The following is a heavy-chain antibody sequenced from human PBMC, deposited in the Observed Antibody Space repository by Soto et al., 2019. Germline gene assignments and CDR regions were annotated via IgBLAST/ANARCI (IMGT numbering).Heavy chain of an antibody. V-gene: IGHV3-30*18. D-gene: IGHD3-10*01. CDR2: ISYDRSNK. CDR1: GFTFTSYG. J-gene: IGHJ4*02. Sequence: QVQLVESGGFVVQPGRSLRLSCAASGFTFTSYGMHWVRQAAGKGLAWLAVISYDRSNKYDTDSVKARFTISRDNSKNTLYLQMNSLRAEETAVYYCAKWSPDYDYGSGSLNYWGQGTLVTVSS. CDR3: AKWSPDYDYGSGSLNY.